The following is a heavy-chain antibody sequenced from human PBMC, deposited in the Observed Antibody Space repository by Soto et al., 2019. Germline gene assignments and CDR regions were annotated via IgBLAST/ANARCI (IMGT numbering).Heavy chain of an antibody. D-gene: IGHD1-1*01. J-gene: IGHJ6*02. Sequence: SETQSLTCAVYGGSFSGYYWSWIRQPPGKGLEWIGEINHSGSTNYNPSLKSRVTISVDTSKNQFSLKLSSVTAADTAVYYCARAGRGYYYYYGMDVWGQGTTVTVSS. CDR2: INHSGST. CDR1: GGSFSGYY. CDR3: ARAGRGYYYYYGMDV. V-gene: IGHV4-34*01.